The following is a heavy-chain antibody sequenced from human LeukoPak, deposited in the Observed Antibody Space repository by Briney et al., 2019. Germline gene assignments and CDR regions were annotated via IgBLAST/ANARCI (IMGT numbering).Heavy chain of an antibody. CDR1: GGSISSYY. CDR2: ICTSGST. Sequence: SETLSLTCTVSGGSISSYYWSWIRQPPGKGLEWIGYICTSGSTNYNPSLKSRVTISVDTSKNQFSLKLSSVTAADTAVYYCARSIATSRTYYYGSGSQPDWFDPWGQGTLVTVSS. D-gene: IGHD3-10*01. V-gene: IGHV4-4*09. J-gene: IGHJ5*02. CDR3: ARSIATSRTYYYGSGSQPDWFDP.